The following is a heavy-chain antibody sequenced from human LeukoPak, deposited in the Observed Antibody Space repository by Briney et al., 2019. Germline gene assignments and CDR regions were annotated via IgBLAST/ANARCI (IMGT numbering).Heavy chain of an antibody. D-gene: IGHD2-2*01. V-gene: IGHV5-51*01. J-gene: IGHJ5*02. CDR2: IYPGDSDT. Sequence: GESLQISCQGSGSSFTSYWIGWVRQLPGKGLEWMGIIYPGDSDTRYSPSFQGQVTISADKSISTAYLQWSSLKASDTAMYYCATYCSSTSCSRANWFDPWGQGNLVTVSS. CDR1: GSSFTSYW. CDR3: ATYCSSTSCSRANWFDP.